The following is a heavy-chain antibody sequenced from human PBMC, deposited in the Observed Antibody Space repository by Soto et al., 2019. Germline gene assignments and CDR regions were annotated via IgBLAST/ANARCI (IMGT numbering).Heavy chain of an antibody. J-gene: IGHJ4*02. CDR2: IYYSGST. CDR1: GGSISSSSYC. D-gene: IGHD2-8*02. CDR3: ARDKITGLFDY. Sequence: PSEMLCLRCIVSGGSISSSSYCWGWIRQPPGKGLEWIGSIYYSGSTYYNPSLKSRVTISVDTSKNQFSLKLTSVTAADTAVYYCARDKITGLFDYWGQGTLVTVSS. V-gene: IGHV4-39*07.